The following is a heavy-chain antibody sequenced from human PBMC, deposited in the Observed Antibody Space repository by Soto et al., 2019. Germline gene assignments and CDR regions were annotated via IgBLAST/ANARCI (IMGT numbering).Heavy chain of an antibody. J-gene: IGHJ6*02. CDR3: ARVTPGNNLYYFSGLDV. CDR2: ISYEGSNT. D-gene: IGHD1-1*01. Sequence: QVRLVESGGGVVQPGRSLRLSCVASGFTFGTYAIHWVRQAPGKGLQWVALISYEGSNTYYADSVKGRFTTSRDNSKNTLYLEMNTLRTEDTAVYYCARVTPGNNLYYFSGLDVWGQGTSVIVSS. V-gene: IGHV3-30*14. CDR1: GFTFGTYA.